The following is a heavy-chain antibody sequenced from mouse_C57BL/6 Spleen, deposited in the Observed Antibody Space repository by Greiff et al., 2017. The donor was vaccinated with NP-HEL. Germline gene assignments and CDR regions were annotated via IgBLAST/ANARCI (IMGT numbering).Heavy chain of an antibody. J-gene: IGHJ4*01. V-gene: IGHV5-12*01. CDR1: GFTFSDYY. CDR3: ARQQDAMDY. Sequence: DVMLVESGGGLVQPGGSLKLSCAASGFTFSDYYMYWVRQTPEKRLEWVAYISNGGGSTYYPDTVKGRFTISRDNAKNTLYLQMSRLKSEDTAMYYCARQQDAMDYWGQGTSVTVSS. CDR2: ISNGGGST.